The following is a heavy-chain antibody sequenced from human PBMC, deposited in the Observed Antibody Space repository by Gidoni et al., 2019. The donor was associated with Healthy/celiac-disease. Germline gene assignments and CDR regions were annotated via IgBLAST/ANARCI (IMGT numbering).Heavy chain of an antibody. Sequence: ELQLVESGGGLIQPGGSLRLSCAASGFTVSRTYMSWVRQAPGKGLEWVSVIYSGGSTDYADSVKGRFTISRDNSKNTLYLQMNSLRAEDTAVYDCARVLRYYDSSGYYSPFDYWGQGTLVTVSS. V-gene: IGHV3-53*01. D-gene: IGHD3-22*01. J-gene: IGHJ4*02. CDR3: ARVLRYYDSSGYYSPFDY. CDR2: IYSGGST. CDR1: GFTVSRTY.